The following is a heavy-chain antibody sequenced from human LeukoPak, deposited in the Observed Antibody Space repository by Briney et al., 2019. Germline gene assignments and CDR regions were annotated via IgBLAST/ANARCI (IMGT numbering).Heavy chain of an antibody. CDR2: IYYSGST. CDR3: ARALYSPYSSGHFDY. V-gene: IGHV4-59*01. J-gene: IGHJ4*02. CDR1: GGSISSYY. D-gene: IGHD6-19*01. Sequence: SETLSLTCTVSGGSISSYYWSWIRQPPGKGLEWIGYIYYSGSTNYNPSPKSRVTISVDTSKNQFSLKLSSVTAADTAVYYCARALYSPYSSGHFDYWGQGTLVTVSS.